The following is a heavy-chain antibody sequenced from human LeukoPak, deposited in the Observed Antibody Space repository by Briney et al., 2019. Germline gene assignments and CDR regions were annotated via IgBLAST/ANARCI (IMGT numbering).Heavy chain of an antibody. CDR3: VLDLFSSFAFDI. D-gene: IGHD3/OR15-3a*01. V-gene: IGHV3-74*01. CDR2: INSDGSST. CDR1: GLTFSRYW. Sequence: GGSLRLSCAASGLTFSRYWMHWVRQAPGKGLLWVSRINSDGSSTYYADSVKGRFTTSRDNAKNALHLQMNSLTAEDTAVYYCVLDLFSSFAFDIWGQGTMVTVSS. J-gene: IGHJ3*02.